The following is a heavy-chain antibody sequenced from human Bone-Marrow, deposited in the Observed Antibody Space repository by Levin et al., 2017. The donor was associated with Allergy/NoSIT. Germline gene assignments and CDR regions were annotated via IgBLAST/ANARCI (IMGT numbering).Heavy chain of an antibody. J-gene: IGHJ3*02. V-gene: IGHV3-23*01. CDR1: GITLSRNP. D-gene: IGHD2-8*01. Sequence: GGSLRLSCEASGITLSRNPMAWVRQAPGKGLQWVSTISGSDDATYHADSVKGRFTISRDKSKNTLFLQMNSLRAEDTAIYYCAKVSCNTNGCQGYAFDIWGQGTKVTVSS. CDR2: ISGSDDAT. CDR3: AKVSCNTNGCQGYAFDI.